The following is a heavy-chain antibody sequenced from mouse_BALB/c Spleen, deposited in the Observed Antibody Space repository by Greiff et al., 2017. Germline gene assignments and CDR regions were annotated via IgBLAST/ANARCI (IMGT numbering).Heavy chain of an antibody. CDR2: IYPGSGST. Sequence: LQQPGSELVRPGASVKLSCKASGYTFTSYWMHWVKQRPGQGLEWIGNIYPGSGSTNYDEKFKSKATLTVDTSSSTAYMQLSSLTSEDSAVYYCTRSGLLRSDYWGQGTTLTVSS. V-gene: IGHV1S22*01. CDR1: GYTFTSYW. D-gene: IGHD1-1*01. J-gene: IGHJ2*01. CDR3: TRSGLLRSDY.